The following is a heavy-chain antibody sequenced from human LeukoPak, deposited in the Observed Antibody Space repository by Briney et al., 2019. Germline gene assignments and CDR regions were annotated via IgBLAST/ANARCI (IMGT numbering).Heavy chain of an antibody. CDR3: AKTYGDYYGGVYYFDY. Sequence: PGGFLRLSCAASGFTFSSYAMSWVRQAPGKGLEWVSAISGSGGSTYYADSVKGRFTISRDNSKNTLYLQMNSLRAEDTAVYYCAKTYGDYYGGVYYFDYWGQGTLVTVSS. D-gene: IGHD4-17*01. V-gene: IGHV3-23*01. CDR2: ISGSGGST. J-gene: IGHJ4*02. CDR1: GFTFSSYA.